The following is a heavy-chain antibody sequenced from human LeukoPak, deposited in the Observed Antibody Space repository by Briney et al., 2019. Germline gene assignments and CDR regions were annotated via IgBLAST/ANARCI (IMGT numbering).Heavy chain of an antibody. CDR1: GYTFTGYY. J-gene: IGHJ4*02. Sequence: GASVKVSCKASGYTFTGYYMHWVRQAPGQGLEWMGWINPNSGGTNYAQKFQGRVTMTRDTSISTAYMELSRLRSDDTAVYYCAKSTEYSSGWFDLNYWGQGTLVTVSS. V-gene: IGHV1-2*02. D-gene: IGHD6-19*01. CDR3: AKSTEYSSGWFDLNY. CDR2: INPNSGGT.